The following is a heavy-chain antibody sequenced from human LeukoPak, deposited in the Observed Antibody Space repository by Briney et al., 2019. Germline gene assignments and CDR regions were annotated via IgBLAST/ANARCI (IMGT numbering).Heavy chain of an antibody. J-gene: IGHJ6*02. CDR2: INPSGGIT. CDR3: ARSPYYYGSGPAGYYYYYGMDV. D-gene: IGHD3-10*01. Sequence: ASVKVSCKASGYTFTSYYMHWVRQAPGQGLEWLGIINPSGGITTYAQKFQGRVTVTMDTSTSTVYMELSSLRSEDTAVYYCARSPYYYGSGPAGYYYYYGMDVWGQGTTVTVSS. CDR1: GYTFTSYY. V-gene: IGHV1-46*01.